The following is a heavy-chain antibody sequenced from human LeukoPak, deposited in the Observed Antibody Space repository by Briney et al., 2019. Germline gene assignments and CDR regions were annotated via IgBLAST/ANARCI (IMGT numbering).Heavy chain of an antibody. J-gene: IGHJ4*02. Sequence: GGSLRLSCAASGFTFSSYSMNWVRQAPGKGLEWVSSISSSSSYIYYADSVEGRFTISRDNAKNSLYLQMNSLRAEDTAVYYCARDGGYSSGWYDYWGQGTLVTVSS. CDR3: ARDGGYSSGWYDY. CDR2: ISSSSSYI. D-gene: IGHD6-19*01. V-gene: IGHV3-21*01. CDR1: GFTFSSYS.